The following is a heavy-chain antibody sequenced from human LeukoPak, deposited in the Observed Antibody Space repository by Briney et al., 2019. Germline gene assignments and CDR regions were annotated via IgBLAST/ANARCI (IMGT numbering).Heavy chain of an antibody. Sequence: SETLSLTCTVSGGSISNYYWNWIRQPPGKGPEWIGYMSNSGHTNCNPSLKSRVSISVDASRNQFSLDLSSVTAADTAVYFCARGAGNYFVFDYWGQGTLVTVSS. D-gene: IGHD1-26*01. V-gene: IGHV4-59*01. CDR2: MSNSGHT. CDR3: ARGAGNYFVFDY. CDR1: GGSISNYY. J-gene: IGHJ4*02.